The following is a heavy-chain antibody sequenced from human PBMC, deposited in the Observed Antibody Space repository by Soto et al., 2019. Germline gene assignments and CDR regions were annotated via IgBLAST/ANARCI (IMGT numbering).Heavy chain of an antibody. CDR1: GFTFSSYA. Sequence: EVRLLESGGGLVQPGGSLRLSCAASGFTFSSYAMSWVRQAPGKGLEWVSAISGSGGSTYYADSVKGRFTISRDNSKNTLYLQMNSLRAEDTAVYYCAKDHPPTKYYYDSSGYNDAFDIWGQGTMVTVSS. V-gene: IGHV3-23*01. CDR2: ISGSGGST. CDR3: AKDHPPTKYYYDSSGYNDAFDI. J-gene: IGHJ3*02. D-gene: IGHD3-22*01.